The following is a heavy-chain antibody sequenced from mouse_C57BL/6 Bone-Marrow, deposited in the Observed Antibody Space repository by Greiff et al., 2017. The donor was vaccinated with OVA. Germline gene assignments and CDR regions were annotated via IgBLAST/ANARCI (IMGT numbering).Heavy chain of an antibody. CDR2: ILPGSGST. D-gene: IGHD2-4*01. J-gene: IGHJ4*01. CDR3: ARDYDYEGYAMDY. V-gene: IGHV1-9*01. Sequence: VQLKEAGAERLKAGASVKLSCKATGYTFTGYWIEWVKQRPGHGLEGIFEILPGSGSTNYNEKFKGKATFTADTSSNTAYMQLSSLTTEDSAIYYCARDYDYEGYAMDYWGQGTSVTVSS. CDR1: GYTFTGYW.